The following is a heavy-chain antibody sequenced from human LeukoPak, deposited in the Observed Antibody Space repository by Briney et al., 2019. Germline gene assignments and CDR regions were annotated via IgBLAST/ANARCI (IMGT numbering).Heavy chain of an antibody. CDR3: ARVGVVIPKGDAFDI. Sequence: PGGPLRLSCAASGFTFSIYSMNWVRQAPGKGLEWLSYISSSSSTINYADSVKGRFTISRDNAKNSLYLQMNSLRAEDTAVYYCARVGVVIPKGDAFDIWGQGTMVTVPS. CDR2: ISSSSSTI. D-gene: IGHD3-3*01. CDR1: GFTFSIYS. J-gene: IGHJ3*02. V-gene: IGHV3-48*01.